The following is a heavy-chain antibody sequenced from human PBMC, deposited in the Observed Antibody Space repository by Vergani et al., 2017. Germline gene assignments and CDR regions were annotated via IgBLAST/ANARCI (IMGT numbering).Heavy chain of an antibody. Sequence: QVQLQESGPGLVKPSQTLSLTCTVSGGSISSGSYYWSWIRQPAGKGLEWIGRSYTSGSTNYNPSLKSRVTMSVDTSQNQFSLKLSSVTAADTAVYYCARGFTYTRYNWNDDAFDIWGQGTMVTVSS. V-gene: IGHV4-61*02. CDR1: GGSISSGSYY. D-gene: IGHD1-20*01. J-gene: IGHJ3*02. CDR2: SYTSGST. CDR3: ARGFTYTRYNWNDDAFDI.